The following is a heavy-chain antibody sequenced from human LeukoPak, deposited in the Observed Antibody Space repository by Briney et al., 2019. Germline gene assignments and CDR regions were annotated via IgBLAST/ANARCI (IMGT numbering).Heavy chain of an antibody. CDR1: SGSISITSHD. CDR2: LYFGGTT. Sequence: SQSLSLTCTISSGSISITSHDSGWIRQPPGKGLEYIGTLYFGGTTYYNPSLQSRVSISVDTSKNQLSLTLSSVTAADTVVYYCARYYMSGTYRCFFNYWGQGTLVTVSS. V-gene: IGHV4-39*01. CDR3: ARYYMSGTYRCFFNY. J-gene: IGHJ4*01. D-gene: IGHD3-16*02.